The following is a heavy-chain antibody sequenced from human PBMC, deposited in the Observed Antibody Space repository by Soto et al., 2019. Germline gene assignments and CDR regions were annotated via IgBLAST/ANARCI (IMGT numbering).Heavy chain of an antibody. J-gene: IGHJ6*02. Sequence: SGPTLVNPTQTRTLTCTFSGFSLSTSGMCVSWIRQPPGKALEWLALIDWDDDKYYSTSLKTRLTISKDTSKNQVVLTMTNMDPVDTATYYCARISYSSSSWSYYYYYGMDVWGQGTTVTVSS. CDR3: ARISYSSSSWSYYYYYGMDV. CDR1: GFSLSTSGMC. D-gene: IGHD6-6*01. V-gene: IGHV2-70*01. CDR2: IDWDDDK.